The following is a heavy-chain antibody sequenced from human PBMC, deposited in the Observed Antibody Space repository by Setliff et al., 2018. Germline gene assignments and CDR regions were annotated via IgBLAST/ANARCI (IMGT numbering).Heavy chain of an antibody. CDR2: ISPYSGNT. Sequence: ASVKVSCKTSGFRFTNFGFSWVRQAPGQGLEWLGSISPYSGNTNYPQWLQDRVTMAIDTYATTAYMELKSLRSDDTAVYYCVRSSAPQVVLAAAFDFWGQGTPVTVSS. CDR1: GFRFTNFG. J-gene: IGHJ4*02. CDR3: VRSSAPQVVLAAAFDF. V-gene: IGHV1-18*01. D-gene: IGHD6-19*01.